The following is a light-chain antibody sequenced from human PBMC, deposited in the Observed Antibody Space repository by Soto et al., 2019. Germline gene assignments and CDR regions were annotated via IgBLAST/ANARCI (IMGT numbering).Light chain of an antibody. CDR3: QQYYETPPT. CDR1: QSFLFGSSNKNY. J-gene: IGKJ1*01. CDR2: WAS. Sequence: VVMTQSPDSLAVSLGERATIDCKSSQSFLFGSSNKNYLAWYQQKPGQPPKLLIYWASTRESGVPDRFRGSGSGTDFTLTITSLQAEDAAVYYCQQYYETPPTFGQGTKVDI. V-gene: IGKV4-1*01.